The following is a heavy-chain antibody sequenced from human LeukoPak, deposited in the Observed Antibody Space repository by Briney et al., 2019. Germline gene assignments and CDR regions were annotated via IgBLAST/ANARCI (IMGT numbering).Heavy chain of an antibody. J-gene: IGHJ5*02. Sequence: TLSLTCTVSGVSISSGSFYWSWIRQPAGKGLEWIGRIYTNENTYYNPSLKSRVSMSVDTSKNQFSLKLSSVTAADTAVYYCVRDDYDSSTYYGAFWFDPWGQGILVTVAS. D-gene: IGHD3-22*01. CDR2: IYTNENT. CDR1: GVSISSGSFY. V-gene: IGHV4-61*02. CDR3: VRDDYDSSTYYGAFWFDP.